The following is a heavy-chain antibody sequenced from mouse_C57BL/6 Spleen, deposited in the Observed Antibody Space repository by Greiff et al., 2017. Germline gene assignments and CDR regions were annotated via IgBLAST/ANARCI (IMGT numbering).Heavy chain of an antibody. V-gene: IGHV1-18*01. D-gene: IGHD1-1*01. CDR1: GYTFTDYN. J-gene: IGHJ3*01. CDR2: INPNNGGT. Sequence: EVQLQQSGPELVKPGASVKIPCKASGYTFTDYNMDWVKQSHGKSLEWIGDINPNNGGTIYNQKFKGKATLTVDKSSSTAYMELRSLTSEDTAVYYCARSHYYGSSYGFAYWGQGTLVIVSA. CDR3: ARSHYYGSSYGFAY.